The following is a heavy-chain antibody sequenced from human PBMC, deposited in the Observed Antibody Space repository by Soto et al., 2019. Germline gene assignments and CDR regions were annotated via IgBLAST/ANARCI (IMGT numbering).Heavy chain of an antibody. J-gene: IGHJ4*02. CDR1: GYSFTSYW. D-gene: IGHD1-26*01. CDR2: IDPSDSYI. Sequence: GESLKISCKGSGYSFTSYWITWVRQMPGKGLEWMGRIDPSDSYINYSPSFQGHVTISADKSISTAYLQWSSLKASDTAMYYCARQRGATYPPEFDYWGQGTLVTVSS. V-gene: IGHV5-10-1*01. CDR3: ARQRGATYPPEFDY.